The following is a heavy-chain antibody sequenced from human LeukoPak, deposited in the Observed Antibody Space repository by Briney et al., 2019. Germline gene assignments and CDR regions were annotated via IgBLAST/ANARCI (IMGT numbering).Heavy chain of an antibody. V-gene: IGHV3-23*01. CDR1: GFTFSSYA. CDR2: ISGSGGST. CDR3: AKDHGYSSSWYRIIDY. D-gene: IGHD6-13*01. Sequence: GGSLRLSCAASGFTFSSYAMSWVRQAPGKGLEWVSAISGSGGSTYYADSVKGRFTISRDNSKNTLYLQMNSLRAEDTAVYYCAKDHGYSSSWYRIIDYWGQGTLVTVSS. J-gene: IGHJ4*02.